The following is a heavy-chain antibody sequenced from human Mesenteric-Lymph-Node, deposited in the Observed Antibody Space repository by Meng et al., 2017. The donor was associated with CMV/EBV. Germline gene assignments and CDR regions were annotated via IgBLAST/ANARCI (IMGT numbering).Heavy chain of an antibody. D-gene: IGHD2-8*02. CDR3: ARHETPIRVLVYFQH. J-gene: IGHJ1*01. CDR2: IYYSGST. CDR1: GGSISSSSYY. Sequence: SGGSISSSSYYWGWIRQPPGKGLEWIGSIYYSGSTYYNPSLKSRVTISVDTSKNQFSLKLSSVTAADTAVYYCARHETPIRVLVYFQHWGQGTLVTVSS. V-gene: IGHV4-39*01.